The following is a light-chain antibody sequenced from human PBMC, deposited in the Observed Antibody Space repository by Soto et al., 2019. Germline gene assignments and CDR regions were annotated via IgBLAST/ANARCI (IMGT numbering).Light chain of an antibody. CDR1: SSDVGGYNY. Sequence: QSALTQPPSASGSPGQPVTISCTGTSSDVGGYNYVSWYQQHPGKAPKLMIYEVSKRPSGVPDRFSGSRSGSTASLTVSGLQAEDEADYYCCSYAGSNNLVFGGGTKVTVL. J-gene: IGLJ2*01. CDR3: CSYAGSNNLV. V-gene: IGLV2-8*01. CDR2: EVS.